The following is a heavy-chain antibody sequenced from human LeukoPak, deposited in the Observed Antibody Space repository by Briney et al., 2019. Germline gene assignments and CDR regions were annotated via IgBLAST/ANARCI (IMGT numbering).Heavy chain of an antibody. J-gene: IGHJ2*01. D-gene: IGHD3-9*01. CDR2: MNPNSGNT. CDR1: GYTFTSYD. Sequence: ASVKVSCKASGYTFTSYDINWVRQATGQGLEWMGWMNPNSGNTGYAQKFQGRVTMTRNTSISTAYMELSSLRSEDTAVYYCARGYYDILTGYAYWYFDLWGRGTLVTVSS. CDR3: ARGYYDILTGYAYWYFDL. V-gene: IGHV1-8*01.